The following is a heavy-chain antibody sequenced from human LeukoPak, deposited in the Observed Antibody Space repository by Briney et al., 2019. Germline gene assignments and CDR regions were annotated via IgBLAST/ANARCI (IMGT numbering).Heavy chain of an antibody. Sequence: ASVKVSCKSSGYTFTGYYMHWVRPPPAQGLEWMGWINPNSGGTNYAQKFQGRVTMNRDTSISTAYMELSRLRSDDTAVYYCAREAKKGRGYSYGTSDDAFDIWGQGTMVTVSS. D-gene: IGHD5-18*01. CDR1: GYTFTGYY. V-gene: IGHV1-2*02. CDR3: AREAKKGRGYSYGTSDDAFDI. J-gene: IGHJ3*02. CDR2: INPNSGGT.